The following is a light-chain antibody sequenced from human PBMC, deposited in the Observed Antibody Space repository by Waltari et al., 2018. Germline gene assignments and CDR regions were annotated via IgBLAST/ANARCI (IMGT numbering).Light chain of an antibody. CDR2: GAS. V-gene: IGKV3-15*01. Sequence: EIVMTQSPATLSVSPGERATLSSRASQSVSSNLAWYQQKPGQAPRLLSYGASTRANGIPARFSGSGSGTEFTLTISSLQSEDFAVYYCQQYNNWPQTFGQGTKVEIK. CDR1: QSVSSN. CDR3: QQYNNWPQT. J-gene: IGKJ1*01.